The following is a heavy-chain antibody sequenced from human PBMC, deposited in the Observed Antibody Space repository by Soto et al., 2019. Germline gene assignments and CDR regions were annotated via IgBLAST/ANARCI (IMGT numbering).Heavy chain of an antibody. J-gene: IGHJ6*02. CDR1: GFTFTDAW. D-gene: IGHD1-26*01. CDR3: ATVGEQGWELIGMFYYFTMDV. CDR2: IKSKTDDGAT. V-gene: IGHV3-15*01. Sequence: GGSLRLSCAASGFTFTDAWMTWVRQAPGKGLEWVGRIKSKTDDGATDYAAPVKGRFTISRDDSKNTMYLQMNSLKIEDTAVYYCATVGEQGWELIGMFYYFTMDVWGQGTTVTVSS.